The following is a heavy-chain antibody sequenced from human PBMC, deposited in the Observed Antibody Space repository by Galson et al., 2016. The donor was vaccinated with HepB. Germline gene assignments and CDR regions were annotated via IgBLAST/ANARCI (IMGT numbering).Heavy chain of an antibody. Sequence: SVKVSCKASGYTFSSYAIHWLRQAPGHRPAWMGWIYTDSGNTNYSPKFQGRVTITRDTSASTAYMELSTLRFEDTAVYYWARLIVTTIRGGFDTWGQGTLVTVSS. CDR3: ARLIVTTIRGGFDT. CDR1: GYTFSSYA. CDR2: IYTDSGNT. D-gene: IGHD5-12*01. V-gene: IGHV1-3*04. J-gene: IGHJ5*02.